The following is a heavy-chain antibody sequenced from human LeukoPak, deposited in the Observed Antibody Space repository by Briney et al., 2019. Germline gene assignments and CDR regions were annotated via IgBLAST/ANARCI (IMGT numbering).Heavy chain of an antibody. D-gene: IGHD2-21*02. CDR2: INHSGST. J-gene: IGHJ6*03. CDR3: ARGRGFVVVTATPYYYYMDV. V-gene: IGHV4-34*01. CDR1: GGSFSGYY. Sequence: PSETLSLTCAVYGGSFSGYYWSWIRQPPGKGLEWIGEINHSGSTNYNPSLKSRVTISVDTSKNQFSLKLSSVTAADTAVYYCARGRGFVVVTATPYYYYMDVWGKGTTVTVSS.